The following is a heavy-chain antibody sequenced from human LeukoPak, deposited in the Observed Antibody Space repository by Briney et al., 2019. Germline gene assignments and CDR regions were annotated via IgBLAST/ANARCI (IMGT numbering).Heavy chain of an antibody. J-gene: IGHJ4*02. Sequence: GGSLRLSCAASGFTFSDYYMSWIRQAPGKGLEWVANIKQDGSEKYYVDSVKGRFTISRDNAKNSLYLQMNSLRAEDTAVYYCAREGGFTSDYWGQGTLVTVSS. D-gene: IGHD3-16*01. CDR2: IKQDGSEK. CDR1: GFTFSDYY. V-gene: IGHV3-7*01. CDR3: AREGGFTSDY.